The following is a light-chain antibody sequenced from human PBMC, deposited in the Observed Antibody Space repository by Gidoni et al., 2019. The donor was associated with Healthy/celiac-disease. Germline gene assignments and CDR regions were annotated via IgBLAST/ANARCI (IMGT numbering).Light chain of an antibody. CDR1: QSISSY. CDR3: QQSYSTPPLT. CDR2: AAS. V-gene: IGKV1-39*01. Sequence: IQMTQSPSSLSASVGDRVTITCRASQSISSYLNWYQQKPGKAPKLLIYAASSLQSGVPSRFSGSVSGTDFTLTISSLQPEEFATYYCQQSYSTPPLTFGGGTKVEIK. J-gene: IGKJ4*01.